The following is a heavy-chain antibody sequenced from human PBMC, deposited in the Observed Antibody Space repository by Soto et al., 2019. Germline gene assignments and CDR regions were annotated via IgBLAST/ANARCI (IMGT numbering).Heavy chain of an antibody. CDR2: IIPIFGTA. V-gene: IGHV1-69*06. Sequence: SVKVSCKVSGGTFSSYAISWVRQAPGQGLEWMGGIIPIFGTANYAQKFQGRVTITADKSTSTAYMELSSLRSEDTAVYYCARVSTDYDILTGYRTSYGMDVWGQGTTVTVSS. J-gene: IGHJ6*02. CDR3: ARVSTDYDILTGYRTSYGMDV. CDR1: GGTFSSYA. D-gene: IGHD3-9*01.